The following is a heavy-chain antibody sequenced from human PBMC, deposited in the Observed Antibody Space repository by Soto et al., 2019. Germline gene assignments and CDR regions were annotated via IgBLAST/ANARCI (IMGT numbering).Heavy chain of an antibody. V-gene: IGHV3-23*01. CDR2: ISVSGGST. CDR1: GFTFRNYA. Sequence: GGSLRLSCAASGFTFRNYAMNWVRQAPGKGLEWVSGISVSGGSTYYADSVKGRFTVSRDNSKNTVFLQMNSLRAEDTAVYFCAKGTYYYDSSGYRLFDYWGQGTRATVSS. CDR3: AKGTYYYDSSGYRLFDY. J-gene: IGHJ4*02. D-gene: IGHD3-22*01.